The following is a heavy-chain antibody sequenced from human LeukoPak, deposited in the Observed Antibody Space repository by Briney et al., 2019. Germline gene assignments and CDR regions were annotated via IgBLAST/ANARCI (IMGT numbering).Heavy chain of an antibody. D-gene: IGHD3-10*01. CDR1: GFTFSSDS. CDR3: ARDSRLLSAPYYSGSGSVDY. V-gene: IGHV3-7*01. J-gene: IGHJ4*02. CDR2: IKQEGREK. Sequence: GGSLRLSSAASGFTFSSDSMSWVRPVPGEGREWVANIKQEGREKYYGDSVKGRFTISRDNAKNSLYLKMTSLRAEDTAVYYCARDSRLLSAPYYSGSGSVDYWGQGTLVTVSS.